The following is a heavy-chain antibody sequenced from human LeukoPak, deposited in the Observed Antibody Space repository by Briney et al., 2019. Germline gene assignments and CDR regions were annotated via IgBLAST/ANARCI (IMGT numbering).Heavy chain of an antibody. Sequence: GGSLRLSCAASGFTFSTSWMHWVRQAPGKGLVWVSRINSDGSGTTYADSVKGRFTISRDNAKNTLYLQMNSLRAEDTAVYYCAKGVGGGLGAFDIWGQGTMVAVSS. CDR3: AKGVGGGLGAFDI. D-gene: IGHD3-16*01. CDR2: INSDGSGT. V-gene: IGHV3-74*01. J-gene: IGHJ3*02. CDR1: GFTFSTSW.